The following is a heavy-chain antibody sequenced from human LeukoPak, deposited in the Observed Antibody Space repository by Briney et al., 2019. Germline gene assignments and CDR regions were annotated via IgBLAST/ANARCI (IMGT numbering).Heavy chain of an antibody. Sequence: ASVKVSCKASGYTFTGYNMHWVRQAPGQGLEWMGWINPNSRGTNYAQKFQGRVTMTRDTSINTAYMQLGRLTSDDTALYYCTKEGVDSYWGQGTPVTVSS. J-gene: IGHJ4*02. V-gene: IGHV1-2*02. D-gene: IGHD3-22*01. CDR3: TKEGVDSY. CDR1: GYTFTGYN. CDR2: INPNSRGT.